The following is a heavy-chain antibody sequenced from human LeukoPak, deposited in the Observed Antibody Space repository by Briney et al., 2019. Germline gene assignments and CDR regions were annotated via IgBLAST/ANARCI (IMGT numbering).Heavy chain of an antibody. V-gene: IGHV4-59*01. CDR2: IFYTGTP. CDR1: GGSISDYY. CDR3: ARGSGSGKYAYYYGMDV. J-gene: IGHJ6*04. D-gene: IGHD3-10*01. Sequence: SETLSLTCTVSGGSISDYYWSRIRQPPGKGLEWIGYIFYTGTPNYNPSLKSRATISVDTSKNQLSLKLNSVTAADTAVYNCARGSGSGKYAYYYGMDVWGKGTTVTVSS.